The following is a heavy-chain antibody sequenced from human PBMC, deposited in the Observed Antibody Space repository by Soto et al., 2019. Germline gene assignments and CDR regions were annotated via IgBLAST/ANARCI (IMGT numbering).Heavy chain of an antibody. CDR2: ISGSGGST. D-gene: IGHD5-12*01. V-gene: IGHV3-23*01. Sequence: EVQLLESGGGLVQPGGSLRLSCAASGFTFSSYAMSWVRQAPGKGLEWVSAISGSGGSTYYADSVKGRFTISRDNSKKTLYLQMNSLRAEDTAVYYCAKDLRGYDYFDYWGQGTLVTVSS. CDR1: GFTFSSYA. CDR3: AKDLRGYDYFDY. J-gene: IGHJ4*02.